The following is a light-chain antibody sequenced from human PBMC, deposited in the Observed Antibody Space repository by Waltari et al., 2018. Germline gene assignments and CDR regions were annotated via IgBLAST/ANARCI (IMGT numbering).Light chain of an antibody. CDR3: SSYTSSSTLGV. V-gene: IGLV2-14*01. CDR2: EVS. J-gene: IGLJ1*01. CDR1: SSDIGGYNF. Sequence: QSALTQPASVSGSPGQSITISCTGTSSDIGGYNFVSWYQQHPGKAPKLMIYEVSSRPSGVSHRFSGSKSGNTAPLTISGLQAEDEADFYCSSYTSSSTLGVFGTGTKVTVL.